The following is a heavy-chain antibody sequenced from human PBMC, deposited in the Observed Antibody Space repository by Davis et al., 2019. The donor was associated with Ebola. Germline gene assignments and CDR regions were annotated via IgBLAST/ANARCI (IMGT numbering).Heavy chain of an antibody. CDR3: ARSATYYYGSGSWVYFDY. CDR1: GFTFGDYA. J-gene: IGHJ4*02. CDR2: ISSSGSTI. V-gene: IGHV3-11*01. Sequence: PGGSLRLSCTASGFTFGDYAMSWVRQAPGKGLEWVSYISSSGSTIYYADSVKGRFTISRDNAKNSLYLQMNSLRAEDTAVYYCARSATYYYGSGSWVYFDYWGQGTLVTVSS. D-gene: IGHD3-10*01.